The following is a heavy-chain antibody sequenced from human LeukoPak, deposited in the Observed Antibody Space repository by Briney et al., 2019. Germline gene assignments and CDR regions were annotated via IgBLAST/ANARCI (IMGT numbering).Heavy chain of an antibody. D-gene: IGHD2-2*01. CDR2: MNPNSGNT. V-gene: IGHV1-8*01. CDR1: GYTFTSYD. Sequence: ASVKVSCKASGYTFTSYDINWVRQATGQGLEWMGWMNPNSGNTGYAQKFQGRVTMTRNTSISTAYMELSSLRSEDTAVYYCARGTVVPADWYFDLWGRGTLVTVSS. J-gene: IGHJ2*01. CDR3: ARGTVVPADWYFDL.